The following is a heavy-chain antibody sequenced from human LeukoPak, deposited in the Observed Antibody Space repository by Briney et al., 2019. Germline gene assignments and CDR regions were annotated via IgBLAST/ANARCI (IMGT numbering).Heavy chain of an antibody. Sequence: PSETLSLTCTVSGGSISSYYWSWIRQPPGKGLEWIGYIYYSGSTNYNPSLKSRVTISVDTSKNQFSLELSSVTAADTAVYYCARSTYDYEDYWGQGTLVTVSS. D-gene: IGHD4-17*01. J-gene: IGHJ4*02. CDR3: ARSTYDYEDY. CDR1: GGSISSYY. V-gene: IGHV4-59*01. CDR2: IYYSGST.